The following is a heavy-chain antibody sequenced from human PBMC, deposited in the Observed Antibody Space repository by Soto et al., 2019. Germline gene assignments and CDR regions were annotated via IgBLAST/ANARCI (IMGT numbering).Heavy chain of an antibody. Sequence: ASVKVSCKASGYTFTSYDINWVRQATGQGLEWMGWMNPNSGNTNYAQKFQGRVTMTRDTSTSTAYMELRSLRSDDTAVYYCARGSFNKRFDPWGQGTLVTVSS. J-gene: IGHJ5*02. CDR1: GYTFTSYD. CDR2: MNPNSGNT. V-gene: IGHV1-8*02. CDR3: ARGSFNKRFDP.